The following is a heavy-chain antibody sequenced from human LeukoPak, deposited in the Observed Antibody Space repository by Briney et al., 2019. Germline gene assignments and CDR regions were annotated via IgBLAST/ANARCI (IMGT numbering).Heavy chain of an antibody. CDR2: ISGGGDAI. D-gene: IGHD2-21*01. J-gene: IGHJ4*02. V-gene: IGHV3-23*01. CDR1: GFTFNNYA. Sequence: PGGSLRLSCAASGFTFNNYAMGWVRQAPGKGLEWVSVISGGGDAIKYADSVKGRFTISRDNSKNTLSLQMNGLRADDTAIYYCAKSDCGSHGCKLLNYWGQGIPVTVS. CDR3: AKSDCGSHGCKLLNY.